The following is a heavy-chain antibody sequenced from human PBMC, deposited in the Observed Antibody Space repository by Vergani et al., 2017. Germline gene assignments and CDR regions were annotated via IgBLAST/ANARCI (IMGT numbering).Heavy chain of an antibody. CDR1: GFTFSDYY. CDR2: ISSSSSYT. V-gene: IGHV3-11*06. Sequence: QVQLVESGGGLVKPGGSLRLSCAASGFTFSDYYMSWIRQAPGKGLEWVSYISSSSSYTNYADSVKGRFTSSRDNAKNSLYLQMNSLRAEDTAVYYCARDGYCSSTSCYTGHYYYGMDVWGQGTTVTISS. CDR3: ARDGYCSSTSCYTGHYYYGMDV. D-gene: IGHD2-2*01. J-gene: IGHJ6*02.